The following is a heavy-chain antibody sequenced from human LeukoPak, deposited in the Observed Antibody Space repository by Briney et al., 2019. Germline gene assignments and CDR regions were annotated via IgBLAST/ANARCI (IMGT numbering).Heavy chain of an antibody. Sequence: SETLSLTCTVSGGSISSHYWSWIRQPPGKGLEWIAYLFDSVNTKDNPSLQSRLTLSADTSKNQFSLRLSSVTAADTAVYYCATIKRGSIFGYFDFWGQGIKVTISS. D-gene: IGHD5-18*01. J-gene: IGHJ4*02. CDR3: ATIKRGSIFGYFDF. CDR1: GGSISSHY. CDR2: LFDSVNT. V-gene: IGHV4-59*11.